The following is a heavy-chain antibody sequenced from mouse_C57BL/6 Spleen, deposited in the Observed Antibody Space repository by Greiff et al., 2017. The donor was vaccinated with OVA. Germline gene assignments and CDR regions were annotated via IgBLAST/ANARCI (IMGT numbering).Heavy chain of an antibody. Sequence: QVQLQQPGAELVRPGSSVKLSCKASGYTFTSYWMDWVKQRPGQGLEWIGNIYPSDSETHYNQKFKDKATLTVDKSSSTAYMQLSSLTSEDSAVYYCARSKTAHAAAWFAYWGQGTLVTVAA. D-gene: IGHD3-2*02. J-gene: IGHJ3*01. V-gene: IGHV1-61*01. CDR1: GYTFTSYW. CDR2: IYPSDSET. CDR3: ARSKTAHAAAWFAY.